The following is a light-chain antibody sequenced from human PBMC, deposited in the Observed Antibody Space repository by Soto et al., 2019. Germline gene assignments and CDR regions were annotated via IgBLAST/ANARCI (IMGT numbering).Light chain of an antibody. Sequence: EILLTQYPGTLSLSPGERATLSCGGSQSVSSSYLDWYQQKPGQAPRLLIYGASNRATGIPERFSGSGSGTDFTLTIIRLEPEDFAVYYCQQYGSSTSTFGHGTRLEIK. CDR3: QQYGSSTST. J-gene: IGKJ5*01. CDR2: GAS. V-gene: IGKV3-20*01. CDR1: QSVSSSY.